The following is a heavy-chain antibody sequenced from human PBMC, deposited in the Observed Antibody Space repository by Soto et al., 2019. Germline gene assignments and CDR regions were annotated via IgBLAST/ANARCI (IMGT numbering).Heavy chain of an antibody. CDR2: INQDVSER. Sequence: GGSLRLSCAASGFTFSVQWMSWVRQAPGKGLEWVATINQDVSERYYVDSVKGRFSISRDNAKNSLYLQMNSLRAEDTAVYYCTTEEWYYFPSWGQGTLVTVSS. V-gene: IGHV3-7*03. D-gene: IGHD3-3*01. CDR1: GFTFSVQW. CDR3: TTEEWYYFPS. J-gene: IGHJ4*02.